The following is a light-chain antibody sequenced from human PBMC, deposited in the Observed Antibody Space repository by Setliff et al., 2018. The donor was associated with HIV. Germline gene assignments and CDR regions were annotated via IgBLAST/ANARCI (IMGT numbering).Light chain of an antibody. J-gene: IGLJ1*01. CDR3: CSCTNINSPLYV. CDR1: SSDVGGNNY. CDR2: EVT. V-gene: IGLV2-14*01. Sequence: SVLTQPASVSGSPGQSITISCTGTSSDVGGNNYVSWYQQLPGKAPQLIIYEVTVRPSGVSDRYSGSKSANTASLTISGLQAEDEGDYYCCSCTNINSPLYVVGYGTKVTVL.